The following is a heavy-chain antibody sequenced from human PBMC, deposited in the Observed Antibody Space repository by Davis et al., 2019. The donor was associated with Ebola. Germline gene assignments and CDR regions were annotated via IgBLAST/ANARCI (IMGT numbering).Heavy chain of an antibody. V-gene: IGHV3-64*01. CDR1: GFTFSSYA. CDR3: ARDWALWFRELLHYYYYGMDV. Sequence: GGSLRLSCAASGFTFSSYAMHWVRQAPGKGLEYVSAISSNGGSTYYANSVKGRFTISRDNSKNTLYLQMGSLRAEDMAVYYCARDWALWFRELLHYYYYGMDVWGQGTTVTVSS. J-gene: IGHJ6*02. D-gene: IGHD3-10*01. CDR2: ISSNGGST.